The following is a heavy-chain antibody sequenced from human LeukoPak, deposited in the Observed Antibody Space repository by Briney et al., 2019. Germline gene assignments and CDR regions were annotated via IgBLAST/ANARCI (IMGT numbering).Heavy chain of an antibody. CDR1: GFTFSSYA. Sequence: PGGSLRLSCAASGFTFSSYAMSWVRQAPGKGLEWVSAISGSGGSTYYADSVKGRFTISRDNSKNTLYLQMNSLRAEDTAVYYCAKDGSNYCDSSGYTYWGQGTLVTVSS. CDR3: AKDGSNYCDSSGYTY. J-gene: IGHJ4*02. D-gene: IGHD3-22*01. V-gene: IGHV3-23*01. CDR2: ISGSGGST.